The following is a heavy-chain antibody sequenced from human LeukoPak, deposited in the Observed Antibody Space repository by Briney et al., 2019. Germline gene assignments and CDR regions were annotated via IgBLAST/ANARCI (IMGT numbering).Heavy chain of an antibody. CDR3: ARYARSLDY. D-gene: IGHD2-8*01. V-gene: IGHV3-11*01. J-gene: IGHJ4*02. CDR2: IGPSGSDM. Sequence: GGSLRLSCRASGFTSRDRYMTWIRQAPGKSIEYISYIGPSGSDMVYAGSVQGRFIISRDNAKNSLYLQINSLRAEDTAIYYCARYARSLDYWGQGTLVTVSS. CDR1: GFTSRDRY.